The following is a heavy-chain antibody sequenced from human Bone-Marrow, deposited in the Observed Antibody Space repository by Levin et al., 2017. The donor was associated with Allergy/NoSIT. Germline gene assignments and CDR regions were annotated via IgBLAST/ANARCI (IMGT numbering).Heavy chain of an antibody. CDR3: ARNSGSYSPFDY. Sequence: GESLKISCAASGFTFGSHAMHWVRQAPGKGLEWVALIAYDGNNKCYADSVKGRFTISRDNSKNTLYLQMNSLRAEDTAVYYCARNSGSYSPFDYWGQGTLVTVSS. CDR2: IAYDGNNK. D-gene: IGHD1-26*01. CDR1: GFTFGSHA. V-gene: IGHV3-30-3*01. J-gene: IGHJ4*02.